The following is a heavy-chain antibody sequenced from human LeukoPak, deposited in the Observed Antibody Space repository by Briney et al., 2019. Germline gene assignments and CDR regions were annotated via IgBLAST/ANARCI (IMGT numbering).Heavy chain of an antibody. CDR3: ATTTGYGSGSYSYYYYMDV. CDR2: IYSGGST. CDR1: GFTVSSNY. V-gene: IGHV3-53*01. D-gene: IGHD3-10*01. J-gene: IGHJ6*03. Sequence: GGSLRLSCAASGFTVSSNYMSWVRQAPGKGLEWVSVIYSGGSTYYADSVKGRFTISRDNSKNTLYLQMNSLRAEDTAVYYCATTTGYGSGSYSYYYYMDVWGKGTTVTVSS.